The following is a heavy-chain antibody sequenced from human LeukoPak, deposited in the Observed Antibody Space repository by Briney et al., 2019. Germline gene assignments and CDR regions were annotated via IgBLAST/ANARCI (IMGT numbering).Heavy chain of an antibody. CDR1: GFTFSSYW. J-gene: IGHJ4*02. V-gene: IGHV3-7*01. CDR3: ATDSSPDF. CDR2: IKQDGSEK. D-gene: IGHD3-22*01. Sequence: PGGSLRLSCAASGFTFSSYWMSWVRQAPGKGLEWVANIKQDGSEKYYVDSVKGRFTISRDNSKNTLYLQMNSLRADDTAVYYCATDSSPDFWGQGTLVTVSS.